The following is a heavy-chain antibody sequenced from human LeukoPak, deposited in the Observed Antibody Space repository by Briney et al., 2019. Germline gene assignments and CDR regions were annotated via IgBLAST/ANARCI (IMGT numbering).Heavy chain of an antibody. CDR1: GYTFTSYY. V-gene: IGHV1-46*01. Sequence: ASVKVSCKASGYTFTSYYMHWVRQAPGQGLEWMGIINPSGGSTSYAQKFQGRVTMTRDMSTSTDYMELSSLRSEDTAVYYCARDNSVEDTAWWFDPWGQGTPVTVSS. CDR3: ARDNSVEDTAWWFDP. CDR2: INPSGGST. J-gene: IGHJ5*02. D-gene: IGHD4-23*01.